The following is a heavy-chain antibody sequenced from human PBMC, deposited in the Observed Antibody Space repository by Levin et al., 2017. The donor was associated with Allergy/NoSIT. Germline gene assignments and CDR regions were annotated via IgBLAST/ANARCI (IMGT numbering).Heavy chain of an antibody. CDR1: GYTFTGYY. CDR2: INPNSGGT. CDR3: AREKGSSSSFDY. D-gene: IGHD6-6*01. J-gene: IGHJ4*02. V-gene: IGHV1-2*02. Sequence: GESLKISCKASGYTFTGYYMHWVRQAPGQGLEWMGWINPNSGGTNYAQKFQGRVTMTRDTSISTAYMELSRLRSDDTAVYYCAREKGSSSSFDYWGQGTLVTVSS.